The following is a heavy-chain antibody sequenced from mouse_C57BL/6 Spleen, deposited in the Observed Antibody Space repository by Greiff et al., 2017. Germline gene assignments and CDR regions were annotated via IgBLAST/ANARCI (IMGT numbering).Heavy chain of an antibody. V-gene: IGHV1-47*01. J-gene: IGHJ1*03. D-gene: IGHD2-3*01. CDR3: ARRIDGYYEGYFDV. CDR1: GYTFTTYS. Sequence: QVQLQQSGAELVKPGASVKMSCKASGYTFTTYSIEWMTQNHGKSLEWIGNFHPYNDDTMYNEKFKGKATLTVDKSSSTVYLELSRLTSDDSADYYCARRIDGYYEGYFDVWGTGTTVTVSS. CDR2: FHPYNDDT.